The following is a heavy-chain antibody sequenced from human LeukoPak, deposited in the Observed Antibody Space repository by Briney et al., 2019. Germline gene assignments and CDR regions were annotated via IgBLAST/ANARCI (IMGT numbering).Heavy chain of an antibody. D-gene: IGHD3-16*01. CDR3: ARGLRGGYGMDV. CDR2: IIPILGIA. J-gene: IGHJ6*02. CDR1: GGTFSSYA. Sequence: ASVKVSCKASGGTFSSYAISWVRQAPGQGLEWMGRIIPILGIANYAQKFQGRVTITADKSTSTAYMELSSLRSEDTAVYYCARGLRGGYGMDVWGQGTTVTVSS. V-gene: IGHV1-69*04.